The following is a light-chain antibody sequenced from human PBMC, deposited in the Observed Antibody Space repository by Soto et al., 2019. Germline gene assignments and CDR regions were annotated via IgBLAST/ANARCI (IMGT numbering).Light chain of an antibody. Sequence: QSALTQPRSVSGSPGQSVTISCTGTSXDVGGYNYVSWYQQHPGKAPKLMIYDVSKRPSGVPDRFSGSNSGNTASLTISGLQAEDEADYYCCSYAGSYTFGVFGTGTKVTVL. V-gene: IGLV2-11*01. CDR2: DVS. CDR3: CSYAGSYTFGV. CDR1: SXDVGGYNY. J-gene: IGLJ1*01.